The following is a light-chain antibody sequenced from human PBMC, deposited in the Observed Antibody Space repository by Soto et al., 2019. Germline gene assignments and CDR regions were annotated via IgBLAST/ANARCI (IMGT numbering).Light chain of an antibody. J-gene: IGKJ1*01. Sequence: EIVMTQSPATLSVSPGEDVTLSCRASQSVPSRMAWYQHKPGQAPSLLIYGASSRATGIPDRFSGSGSGTDFTLTISRLEPEDFAVYYCQQYGSSLLFGQGTKVDIK. CDR3: QQYGSSLL. CDR1: QSVPSR. CDR2: GAS. V-gene: IGKV3-20*01.